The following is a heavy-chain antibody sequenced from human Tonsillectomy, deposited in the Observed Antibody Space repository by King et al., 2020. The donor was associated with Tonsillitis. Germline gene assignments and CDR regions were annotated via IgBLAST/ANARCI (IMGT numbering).Heavy chain of an antibody. Sequence: VQLVESGGGVVQPGRSLRLSCAASGFTFSSYDMHWVRQAPGKGLEWVAVISYDGSSKYYADSVKGRFTISRDNSKNTLYLQMNSLRAEDTAVYYCVKGDYGGNKSLGGGFLSWDYWGQGTLVTVSS. CDR1: GFTFSSYD. V-gene: IGHV3-30*18. CDR3: VKGDYGGNKSLGGGFLSWDY. CDR2: ISYDGSSK. D-gene: IGHD4-23*01. J-gene: IGHJ4*02.